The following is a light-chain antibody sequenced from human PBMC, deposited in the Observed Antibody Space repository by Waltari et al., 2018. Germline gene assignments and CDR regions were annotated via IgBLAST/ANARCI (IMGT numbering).Light chain of an antibody. CDR3: QKYGTLPAT. Sequence: SCRACQDVSNTFAWYQKTPGPAPGLLNYAASSRATGTPGRFSSSWSRDDFSITNSSLDAEDSAVYYCQKYGTLPATFGQGTKVEIK. J-gene: IGKJ1*01. CDR2: AAS. CDR1: QDVSNTF. V-gene: IGKV3-20*01.